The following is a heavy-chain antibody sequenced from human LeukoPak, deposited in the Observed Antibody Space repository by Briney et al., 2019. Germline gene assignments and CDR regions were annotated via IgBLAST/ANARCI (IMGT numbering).Heavy chain of an antibody. CDR2: FDPEDGET. CDR1: GYTLTELS. D-gene: IGHD3-22*01. J-gene: IGHJ4*02. CDR3: TVEVQGYDSSGYSDY. V-gene: IGHV1-24*01. Sequence: ASVKVSCKGSGYTLTELSMHWLRQAPGKGLEWMGGFDPEDGETIYAQKFQGRVTMTEDTSTDTAYMELSSLRSEDTAVYYCTVEVQGYDSSGYSDYRGQGTLVTVSS.